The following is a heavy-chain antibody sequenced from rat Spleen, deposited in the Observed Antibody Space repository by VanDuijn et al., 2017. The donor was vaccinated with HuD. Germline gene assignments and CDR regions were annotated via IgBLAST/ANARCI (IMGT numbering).Heavy chain of an antibody. J-gene: IGHJ2*01. CDR2: ISYDGSST. V-gene: IGHV5-7*01. CDR1: GFTFSDYN. CDR3: AKDGGSGALPFDY. Sequence: EVQLVESGGGLVQPGRSLKLSCAASGFTFSDYNMAWVRQAPKKGLEWVATISYDGSSTYYRDSVKDRFTISRDNAKSTLYLQMESLRSEDTATYYCAKDGGSGALPFDYWGQGVMVTVSS. D-gene: IGHD1-1*01.